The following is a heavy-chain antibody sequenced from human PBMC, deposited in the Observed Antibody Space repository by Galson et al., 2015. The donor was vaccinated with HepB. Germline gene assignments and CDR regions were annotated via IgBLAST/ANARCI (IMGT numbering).Heavy chain of an antibody. V-gene: IGHV3-20*04. J-gene: IGHJ4*02. Sequence: SLRLSCAASGFTFDDYGMSWVRQAPGKGLEWVSGINWNGGSTGYADSVKGRFTISRDNAKNSLYLQMNSLRAEDTALYYCARDSPGYISSWAFDYWGQGTLVTVSS. CDR2: INWNGGST. D-gene: IGHD6-13*01. CDR1: GFTFDDYG. CDR3: ARDSPGYISSWAFDY.